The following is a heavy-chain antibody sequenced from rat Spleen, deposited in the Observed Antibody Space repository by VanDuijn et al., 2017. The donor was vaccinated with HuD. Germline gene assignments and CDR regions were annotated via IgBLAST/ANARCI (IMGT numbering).Heavy chain of an antibody. D-gene: IGHD1-12*03. CDR1: GFTFSSYG. CDR3: AREGITMMVIPSRVMDA. Sequence: VQLVESGGGLVQPGKSLKLSCSASGFTFSSYGMHWIRQAPGKGLDWVAYISSSSGTVYADAVKGRFTISRDNAKNTLYLQLNSLKSEDTAIYYCAREGITMMVIPSRVMDAWGQGASVTVSS. CDR2: ISSSSGT. V-gene: IGHV5-62*01. J-gene: IGHJ4*01.